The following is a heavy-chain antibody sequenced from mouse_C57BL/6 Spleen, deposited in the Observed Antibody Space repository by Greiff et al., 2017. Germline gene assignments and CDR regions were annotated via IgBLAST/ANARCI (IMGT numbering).Heavy chain of an antibody. Sequence: QVQLQQPGAELVKPGASVKLSCKASGYTFTSYWMHWVKQRPGQGLEWIGMIHPNSGSTNYNEKFKSKATLTVDKSSRTAYMQLSSLTSEDSAVYYCARRYDYDFYAMDYWGQGTSVTVSS. CDR3: ARRYDYDFYAMDY. D-gene: IGHD2-4*01. CDR1: GYTFTSYW. CDR2: IHPNSGST. J-gene: IGHJ4*01. V-gene: IGHV1-64*01.